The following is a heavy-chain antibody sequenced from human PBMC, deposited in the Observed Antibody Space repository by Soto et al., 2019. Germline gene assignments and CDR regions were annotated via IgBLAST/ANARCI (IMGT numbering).Heavy chain of an antibody. Sequence: PGWSLRLSCAASGFTVSSNYMSWVRQAPGKGLEWVSVIYSGGSTYYADSVKGRFTISRDNSKNTLYLQMNSLRAEDTAVYYCARGILRGYSNYASYGMDVWGQGTTVTVSS. CDR1: GFTVSSNY. CDR3: ARGILRGYSNYASYGMDV. D-gene: IGHD4-4*01. V-gene: IGHV3-53*01. J-gene: IGHJ6*02. CDR2: IYSGGST.